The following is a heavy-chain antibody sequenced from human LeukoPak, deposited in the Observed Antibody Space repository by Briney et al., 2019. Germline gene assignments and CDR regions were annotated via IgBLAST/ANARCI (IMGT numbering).Heavy chain of an antibody. CDR3: ARGPTYYYDSSGYYFDY. D-gene: IGHD3-22*01. V-gene: IGHV3-48*01. Sequence: GGSLRLSCAASGFTFSSYSMNWVRQAPGKGLEWVSYISSSSSTIYYADSVKGRFTISRDNAKNSLYLQMNSLRAEDTAVYYCARGPTYYYDSSGYYFDYWGQGTLVTVSS. CDR2: ISSSSSTI. CDR1: GFTFSSYS. J-gene: IGHJ4*02.